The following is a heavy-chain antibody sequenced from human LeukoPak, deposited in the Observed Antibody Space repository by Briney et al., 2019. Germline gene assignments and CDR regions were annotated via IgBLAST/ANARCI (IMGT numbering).Heavy chain of an antibody. V-gene: IGHV3-49*04. D-gene: IGHD3-9*01. CDR2: IRSKPYGGTT. CDR3: TRRVLRYPSGFDP. J-gene: IGHJ5*02. CDR1: GFTFGDYA. Sequence: GRSLRLSCTTSGFTFGDYAMSWVRQAPGKGLEWVGFIRSKPYGGTTEYAASVKGRFTIPRDDSKSIAYLQMNSLKTEDTAVYYCTRRVLRYPSGFDPWGQGTLVTVSS.